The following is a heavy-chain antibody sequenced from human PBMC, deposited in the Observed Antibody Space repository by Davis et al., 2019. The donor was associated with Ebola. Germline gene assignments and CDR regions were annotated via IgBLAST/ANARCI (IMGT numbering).Heavy chain of an antibody. CDR1: GYTFTNYG. Sequence: AASVKVSCKASGYTFTNYGITWVRQAPGQGLEWMGWLNPHNGNTNYAQNVQVRVIITSDTATTTAYMELSSLRTEDTAVYYCARDIGYSNGWPDYYYYGMDVWGQGTTVTVSS. V-gene: IGHV1-18*04. D-gene: IGHD4-11*01. CDR2: LNPHNGNT. J-gene: IGHJ6*02. CDR3: ARDIGYSNGWPDYYYYGMDV.